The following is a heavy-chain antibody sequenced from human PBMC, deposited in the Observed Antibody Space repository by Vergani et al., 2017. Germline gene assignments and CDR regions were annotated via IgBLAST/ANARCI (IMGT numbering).Heavy chain of an antibody. CDR3: ARGAYYDFWSGYYTYYYYYMDV. CDR1: GFTFSDYY. V-gene: IGHV3-11*01. Sequence: VQLVESGGDLVQPGGSLRLSCAASGFTFSDYYMSWIRQAPGKGLEWVSYISSSGSTIYYADSVKGRFTISRDNAKNSLYLQMNSLRAEDTAVYYCARGAYYDFWSGYYTYYYYYMDVWGKGTTVTVSS. D-gene: IGHD3-3*01. J-gene: IGHJ6*03. CDR2: ISSSGSTI.